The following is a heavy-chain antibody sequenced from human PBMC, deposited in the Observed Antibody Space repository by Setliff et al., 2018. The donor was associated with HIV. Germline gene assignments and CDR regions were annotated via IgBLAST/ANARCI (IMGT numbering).Heavy chain of an antibody. CDR1: GVYISNYH. CDR3: ARLGRAIDDGGSSLRLDF. V-gene: IGHV4-4*08. D-gene: IGHD2-21*01. Sequence: SETLSLTCTISGVYISNYHWGWIRQPPGRGLEWVGSIHTTGSPKNNPSLQSRVSISIAMAKSLFSLELSSVTAADTAVYYCARLGRAIDDGGSSLRLDFWGQGMLVTVSS. CDR2: IHTTGSP. J-gene: IGHJ4*02.